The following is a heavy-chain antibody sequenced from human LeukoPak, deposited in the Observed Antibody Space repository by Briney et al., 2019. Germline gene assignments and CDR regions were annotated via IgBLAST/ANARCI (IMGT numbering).Heavy chain of an antibody. CDR3: AKRGSNTWSDFDY. V-gene: IGHV4-59*08. D-gene: IGHD6-13*01. Sequence: SETLSLTCTVSGGSISSYYWSWIRQPPGKGLEWIGYIYCSGSTNYNPSLKSRATISVDTSKNQFSLKLNSVTAADTAVYYCAKRGSNTWSDFDYWGQGTLVTVSS. CDR1: GGSISSYY. J-gene: IGHJ4*02. CDR2: IYCSGST.